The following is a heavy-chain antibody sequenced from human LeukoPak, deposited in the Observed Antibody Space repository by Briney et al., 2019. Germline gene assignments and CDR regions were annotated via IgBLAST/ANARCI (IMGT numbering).Heavy chain of an antibody. V-gene: IGHV5-51*01. D-gene: IGHD6-13*01. CDR1: GYTFTTYW. Sequence: GESLKISCKGSGYTFTTYWIGWVRQMPGKGLEWMGIFYPGDSDPRYSPSFQGQVTISADKSISTAYLQWSSLKASDSAMYYCARHGLGSSWFGFDYWGQGTLVTVSS. CDR2: FYPGDSDP. J-gene: IGHJ4*02. CDR3: ARHGLGSSWFGFDY.